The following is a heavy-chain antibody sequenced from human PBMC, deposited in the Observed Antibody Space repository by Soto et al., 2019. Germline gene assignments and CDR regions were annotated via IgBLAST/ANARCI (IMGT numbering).Heavy chain of an antibody. Sequence: EVQLVQSGAEVKKPGESLKISCKVSENTFTNYWIAWVRQMPEKGLEWIGNIYPADSNVKYSPSFEGQVTISADKSITSAYLQWSSLKASDTAMYYCARHGKEYRTSEGGYNWFDPWGQGTLVTVSS. CDR2: IYPADSNV. CDR1: ENTFTNYW. J-gene: IGHJ5*02. V-gene: IGHV5-51*01. D-gene: IGHD6-6*01. CDR3: ARHGKEYRTSEGGYNWFDP.